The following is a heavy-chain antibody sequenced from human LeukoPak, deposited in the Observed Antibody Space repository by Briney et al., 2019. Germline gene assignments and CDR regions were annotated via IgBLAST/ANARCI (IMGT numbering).Heavy chain of an antibody. Sequence: GGSLRLSCVASGFTFSSYAMSWVRQAPGKGLEWVSAISGSGGSTYYADSVKGRFTISRDNSKNTLYLQMNSLRAEDTAVYYCARGSSIAADAFDIWGQGTMVTVSS. CDR1: GFTFSSYA. CDR3: ARGSSIAADAFDI. V-gene: IGHV3-23*01. CDR2: ISGSGGST. J-gene: IGHJ3*02. D-gene: IGHD6-13*01.